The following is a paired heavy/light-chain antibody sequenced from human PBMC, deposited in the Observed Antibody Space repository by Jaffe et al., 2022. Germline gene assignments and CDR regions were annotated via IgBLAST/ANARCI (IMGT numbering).Light chain of an antibody. CDR3: QQYGSSPRT. Sequence: EIVLTQSPDTLSLSPGERATLSCRASQSVNNNYLAWYQQKPGQAPRVLINGASSRATGIPDRFSGSGSGTDFTLIISRLEPEDFAVYYCQQYGSSPRTFGQGTKVEIK. CDR2: GAS. V-gene: IGKV3-20*01. CDR1: QSVNNNY. J-gene: IGKJ1*01.
Heavy chain of an antibody. D-gene: IGHD3-16*01. J-gene: IGHJ4*02. CDR3: ARHVSDRTKGDFDS. CDR2: MHYTGTT. V-gene: IGHV4-59*01. CDR1: GGSIGSNF. Sequence: QVQLQESGPGLVKPSETLSLTCSVSGGSIGSNFWSWMRQPPGKTLEWIAYMHYTGTTNYNPSLKSRVTVSIDTSKNQFSLRLSSVAAADTAIYYCARHVSDRTKGDFDSWGQGTLVTVSS.